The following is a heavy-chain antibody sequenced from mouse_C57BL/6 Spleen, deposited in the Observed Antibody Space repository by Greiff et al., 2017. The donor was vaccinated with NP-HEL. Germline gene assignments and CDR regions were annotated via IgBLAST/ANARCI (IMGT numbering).Heavy chain of an antibody. CDR3: ARRGYSNYPYYAMDY. CDR1: GYSFTDYN. D-gene: IGHD2-5*01. J-gene: IGHJ4*01. V-gene: IGHV1-39*01. Sequence: LEESGPELVKPGASVKISCKASGYSFTDYNMNWVKQSNGKSLEWIGVINPNYGTTSYNQKFKGKATLTVDQSSSTAYMQLNSLTSEDSAVYYCARRGYSNYPYYAMDYWGQGTSVTVSS. CDR2: INPNYGTT.